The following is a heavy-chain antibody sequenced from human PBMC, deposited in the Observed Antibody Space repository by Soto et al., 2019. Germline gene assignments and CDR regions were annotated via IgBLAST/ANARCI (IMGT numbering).Heavy chain of an antibody. D-gene: IGHD1-26*01. J-gene: IGHJ3*02. CDR1: GVSISSGDYY. CDR3: ARHYFRATYAFDI. V-gene: IGHV4-61*08. Sequence: SETLSLTCTVSGVSISSGDYYWSWIRQPPGKGLEWIAYIYYSGSTHYNPSLESRVTISVDTSKNQFSLKLSSVTAAETAVYYCARHYFRATYAFDIWGQGTMVTVSS. CDR2: IYYSGST.